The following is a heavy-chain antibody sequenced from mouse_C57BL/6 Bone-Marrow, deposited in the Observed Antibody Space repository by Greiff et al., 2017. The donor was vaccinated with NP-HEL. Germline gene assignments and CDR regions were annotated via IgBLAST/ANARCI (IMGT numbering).Heavy chain of an antibody. D-gene: IGHD1-1*01. J-gene: IGHJ4*01. V-gene: IGHV1-31*01. CDR3: ASPFITTVGYAMDY. CDR2: IYPYNGVS. CDR1: GYSFTGYY. Sequence: EVQLQQSGPELVKPGASVKISCKASGYSFTGYYMHWVKQSHGNILDWIGYIYPYNGVSSYNQKFKGKATLTVDKSSSTAYMELRSLTSEDSAVYYCASPFITTVGYAMDYWGQGTSVTVSS.